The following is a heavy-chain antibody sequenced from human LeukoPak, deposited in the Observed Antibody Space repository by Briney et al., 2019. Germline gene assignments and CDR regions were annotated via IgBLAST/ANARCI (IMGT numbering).Heavy chain of an antibody. J-gene: IGHJ6*03. CDR3: ARHQEGMVRGVLYYMDV. CDR1: GGSISSYY. V-gene: IGHV4-59*05. Sequence: HPSETLSLTCTVSGGSISSYYWSWIRQPAGKGLEWIGSIYYSGITYHNPSLKSRVTISVDTSNNQFSLKMSSVTAADTAVYFCARHQEGMVRGVLYYMDVWGKGTTVIISS. D-gene: IGHD3-10*01. CDR2: IYYSGIT.